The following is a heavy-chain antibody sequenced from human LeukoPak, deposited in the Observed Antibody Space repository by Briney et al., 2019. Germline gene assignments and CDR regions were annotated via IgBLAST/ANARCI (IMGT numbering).Heavy chain of an antibody. D-gene: IGHD3-10*01. J-gene: IGHJ4*02. CDR3: ARVVYGSGSYTYFDY. CDR2: ISSSGSTI. V-gene: IGHV3-11*04. CDR1: GFTFSDYY. Sequence: GGSLRLSCAASGFTFSDYYMSWVRQAPGKGLEWVSYISSSGSTIYYAASVKGRFSLSRDNAKNSLYLQMNSLRAEDTAVYYCARVVYGSGSYTYFDYWGQGTLVTVSS.